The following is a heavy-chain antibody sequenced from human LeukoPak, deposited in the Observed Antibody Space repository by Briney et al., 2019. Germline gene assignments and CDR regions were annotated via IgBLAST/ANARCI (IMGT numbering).Heavy chain of an antibody. CDR1: GFTVSSNY. CDR2: INHSGST. Sequence: GSLRLSCAASGFTVSSNYMSWFRQPPGKGLEWIGEINHSGSTNYNPSLKSRVTISVDTSKNQFSLKLSSVTAADTAVYYCARRGEVQDIVVVPAAPFDPWGQGTLVTVSS. CDR3: ARRGEVQDIVVVPAAPFDP. V-gene: IGHV4-34*01. J-gene: IGHJ5*02. D-gene: IGHD2-2*01.